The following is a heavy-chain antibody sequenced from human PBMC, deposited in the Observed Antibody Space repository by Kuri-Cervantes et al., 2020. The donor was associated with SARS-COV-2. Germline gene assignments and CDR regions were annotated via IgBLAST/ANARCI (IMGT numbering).Heavy chain of an antibody. D-gene: IGHD4-17*01. CDR1: GGSISSSNW. CDR2: IYHSGST. CDR3: AREGNYGDYSTDYYYYYMDV. J-gene: IGHJ6*03. V-gene: IGHV4-4*02. Sequence: SETLSLTCAVSGGSISSSNWWSWVRQPPGKGLEWIGEIYHSGSTNYNPSLKSRVTISVDTSKNQFSLKLSSVTAADTAVYYCAREGNYGDYSTDYYYYYMDVWGKGTTVTVSS.